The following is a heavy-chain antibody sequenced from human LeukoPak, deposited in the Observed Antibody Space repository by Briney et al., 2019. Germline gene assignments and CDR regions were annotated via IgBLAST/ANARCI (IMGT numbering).Heavy chain of an antibody. CDR2: ITSSSSTI. CDR3: AKDWAGSDRRYYFDY. J-gene: IGHJ4*02. CDR1: GFPFRSYS. Sequence: PGGSLRLSCAASGFPFRSYSMNWVRQAPGKGLEWLSYITSSSSTIYYADSVKGRFTISRDNARDSLYLQMNSLTAEDSAVYYCAKDWAGSDRRYYFDYWGQGTLVTVSS. D-gene: IGHD3-22*01. V-gene: IGHV3-48*04.